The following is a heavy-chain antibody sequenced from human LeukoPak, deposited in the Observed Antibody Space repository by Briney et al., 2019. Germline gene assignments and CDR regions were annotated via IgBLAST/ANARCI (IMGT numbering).Heavy chain of an antibody. CDR2: ISRSGDST. CDR3: AKDGGTYSGSYYGFDY. CDR1: GFTFSGYG. J-gene: IGHJ4*02. D-gene: IGHD1-26*01. V-gene: IGHV3-23*01. Sequence: PGGSLRLSCAASGFTFSGYGMSWVRQAPGKGLEWVSAISRSGDSTYYADSVKGRFTISRDNSKNTLFLQMNSLRAEDTAVYYCAKDGGTYSGSYYGFDYWGQGTLVTVSS.